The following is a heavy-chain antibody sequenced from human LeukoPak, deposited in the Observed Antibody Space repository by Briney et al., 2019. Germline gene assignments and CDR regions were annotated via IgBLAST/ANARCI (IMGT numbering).Heavy chain of an antibody. CDR3: ARDWALDY. V-gene: IGHV3-48*03. J-gene: IGHJ4*02. D-gene: IGHD7-27*01. Sequence: GGSLRLSCAASGFIFSSFDMNWVRQAPGKGLEGLSYISSSAGTIYYADSVKGRFTVSRDNAKNPLFLQMNSLRAEDTAIYYCARDWALDYWGLGTLVSVSS. CDR1: GFIFSSFD. CDR2: ISSSAGTI.